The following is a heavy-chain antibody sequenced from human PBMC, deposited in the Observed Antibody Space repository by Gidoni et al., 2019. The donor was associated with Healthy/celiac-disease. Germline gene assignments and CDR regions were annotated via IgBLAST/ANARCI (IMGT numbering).Heavy chain of an antibody. D-gene: IGHD5-18*01. V-gene: IGHV1-69*01. CDR1: GGTFISYA. Sequence: QVQLVQSGAEVKQPGSSVKVSCKASGGTFISYALSCVRQAPGQGLEWMGGIIPIFGTANYAQKFQGRVTITADESTSTAYMELSSLRSEDTAVYYCAILKGYSYGSRPNDYWGQGTLVTVSS. CDR3: AILKGYSYGSRPNDY. J-gene: IGHJ4*02. CDR2: IIPIFGTA.